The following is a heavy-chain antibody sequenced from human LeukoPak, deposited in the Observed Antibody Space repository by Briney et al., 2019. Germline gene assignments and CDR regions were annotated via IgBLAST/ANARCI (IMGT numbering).Heavy chain of an antibody. CDR2: IRYDGSNK. CDR3: AKDTSPRDSVPDAFDI. V-gene: IGHV3-30*02. Sequence: GGSLRLSCAGSGFTFSRNSMNWVRQAPGKGLEWVAFIRYDGSNKYYADSVKGRFTISRDNSRNTLYLQMNSLRAEDTAVYYCAKDTSPRDSVPDAFDIWGQGTMVTVSS. CDR1: GFTFSRNS. J-gene: IGHJ3*02. D-gene: IGHD2-2*01.